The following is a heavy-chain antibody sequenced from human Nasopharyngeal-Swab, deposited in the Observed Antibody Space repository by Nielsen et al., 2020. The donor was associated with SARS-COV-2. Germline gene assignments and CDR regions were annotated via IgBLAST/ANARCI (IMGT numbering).Heavy chain of an antibody. J-gene: IGHJ4*02. V-gene: IGHV3-48*03. CDR3: ARADSSGWFFSD. Sequence: WIRQPPGKGLEWVSYISSSGSTTYYADPVKGRFTISRDNAKNPLYLQMNSLRVEDTGVYYCARADSSGWFFSDWGRGTLVTVSS. D-gene: IGHD6-19*01. CDR2: ISSSGSTT.